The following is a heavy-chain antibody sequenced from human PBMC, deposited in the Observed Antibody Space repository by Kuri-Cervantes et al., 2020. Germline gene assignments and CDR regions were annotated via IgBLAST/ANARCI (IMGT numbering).Heavy chain of an antibody. CDR2: ISAYNGNT. D-gene: IGHD6-13*01. CDR1: GYTFTSYG. CDR3: ARDLTTWAAEPPLYYYGMDV. V-gene: IGHV1-18*01. J-gene: IGHJ6*02. Sequence: PSVKVSCKASGYTFTSYGISWVRQAPGQGLEWMGWISAYNGNTNYAQKLQGRVTMTTDTSTSTAYMELRSLRSDDTAVYYRARDLTTWAAEPPLYYYGMDVWGQGTTVTVSS.